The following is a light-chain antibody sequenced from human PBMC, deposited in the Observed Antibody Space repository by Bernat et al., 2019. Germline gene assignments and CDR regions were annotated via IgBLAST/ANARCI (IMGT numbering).Light chain of an antibody. Sequence: DIQMTQSPSTLSASVGDRVTITCRASQSISSWLAWYQQKPGKAPKLLIYKASSLESGVLSRFSGSGSGTEFPLTISSLQPDDFATYYCQQYNSYPWTFGQGTKVEIK. CDR3: QQYNSYPWT. CDR1: QSISSW. J-gene: IGKJ1*01. V-gene: IGKV1-5*03. CDR2: KAS.